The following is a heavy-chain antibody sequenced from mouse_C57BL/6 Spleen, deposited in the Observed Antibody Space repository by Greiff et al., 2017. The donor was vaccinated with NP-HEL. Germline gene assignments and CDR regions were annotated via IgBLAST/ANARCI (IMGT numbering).Heavy chain of an antibody. J-gene: IGHJ3*01. CDR2: INPNNGGT. Sequence: VQMKQSGPELVKPGASVKIPCKASGYTFTDYNMDWVKQSHGKSLEWIGDINPNNGGTIYNQKFKGKATLTVDKSSSTAYMELRSLTSEDTAVYYCARSHLYYGNPFAYWGQGTLVTVSA. CDR1: GYTFTDYN. V-gene: IGHV1-18*01. D-gene: IGHD2-1*01. CDR3: ARSHLYYGNPFAY.